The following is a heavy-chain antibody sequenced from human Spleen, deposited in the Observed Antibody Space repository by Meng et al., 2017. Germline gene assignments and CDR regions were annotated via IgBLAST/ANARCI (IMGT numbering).Heavy chain of an antibody. D-gene: IGHD6-13*01. V-gene: IGHV1-2*06. CDR3: ARDWGYSSSPKYNWFDP. J-gene: IGHJ5*02. Sequence: ASVKVSCKASGYTFNSYGISWVRQAPGQGLEWMGRINPNSGGTNYAQKFQGRVTMTRDTSISTAYMELSRLRSDDTAVYYCARDWGYSSSPKYNWFDPWGQGTLVTVSS. CDR2: INPNSGGT. CDR1: GYTFNSYG.